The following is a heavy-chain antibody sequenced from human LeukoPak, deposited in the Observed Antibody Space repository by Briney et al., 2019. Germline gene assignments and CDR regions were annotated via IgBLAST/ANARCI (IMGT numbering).Heavy chain of an antibody. CDR1: GFTFSSYG. J-gene: IGHJ4*02. D-gene: IGHD2-15*01. V-gene: IGHV3-23*01. CDR3: AKQLGYCSDGSCYFPY. Sequence: GGSLRLSCVASGFTFSSYGMTWVRQAPGKGLEWVSAISNNGGYTYYADSVQGRFTISRDNSKSTLCLQMNSLRAEDTAVYYCAKQLGYCSDGSCYFPYWGQGTLVTVSS. CDR2: ISNNGGYT.